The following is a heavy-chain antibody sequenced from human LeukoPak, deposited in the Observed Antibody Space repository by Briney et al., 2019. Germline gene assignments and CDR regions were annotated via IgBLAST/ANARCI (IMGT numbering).Heavy chain of an antibody. CDR2: ISSNGGST. D-gene: IGHD3-10*01. J-gene: IGHJ3*02. CDR3: ARGGGLGSYLVLPPHAFDI. V-gene: IGHV3-64*01. CDR1: GFTVSSNY. Sequence: GGSLRLSCAASGFTVSSNYMSWVRQAPGKGLEYVSAISSNGGSTYYANSVKGRFTISRDNSKNTLYLQMGRLRAEDMAVYYCARGGGLGSYLVLPPHAFDIWGQGTMVTVSS.